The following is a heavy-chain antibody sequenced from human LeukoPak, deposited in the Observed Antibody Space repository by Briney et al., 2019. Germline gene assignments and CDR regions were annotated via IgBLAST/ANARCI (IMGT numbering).Heavy chain of an antibody. CDR1: GFTFSSYA. J-gene: IGHJ4*02. Sequence: PGGSLRLSCAASGFTFSSYAMSWVRQAPGKGLEWVSDISGSGAGTYNADSVKGRFTISRDNSKNTLYLQMNSLRAEDTAVYYCAKGQSSGWYRGLYYFDSWGQGTLVTVSS. CDR3: AKGQSSGWYRGLYYFDS. V-gene: IGHV3-23*01. D-gene: IGHD6-19*01. CDR2: ISGSGAGT.